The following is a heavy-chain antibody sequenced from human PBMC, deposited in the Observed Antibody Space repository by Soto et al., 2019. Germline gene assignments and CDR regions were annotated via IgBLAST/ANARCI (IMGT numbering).Heavy chain of an antibody. J-gene: IGHJ6*02. Sequence: SETLSLTCTVSGYSISSGYYWGWIRQPPGKGLEWIGSIYHSGSTYYNPSLKSRVTISVNTSKNQFSLKLSSVTAADTAVYYCAGGFGGYDYAPRYYYGMDVWGQGTTVTVSS. CDR2: IYHSGST. CDR1: GYSISSGYY. D-gene: IGHD5-12*01. CDR3: AGGFGGYDYAPRYYYGMDV. V-gene: IGHV4-38-2*02.